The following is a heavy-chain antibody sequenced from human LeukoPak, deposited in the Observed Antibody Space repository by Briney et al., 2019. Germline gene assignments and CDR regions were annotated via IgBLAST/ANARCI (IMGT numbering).Heavy chain of an antibody. V-gene: IGHV3-20*04. Sequence: GGSLRLSCAASGFTFNDYGMSWVRQAPGKGLEWVSGINWNSGSTTYADSVKGRFTISRDNAKNSLYLQMNSLRAEDAALYYCARGFRAVTTDTPTYYYYYYMDVWGKGITVTVSS. CDR2: INWNSGST. CDR3: ARGFRAVTTDTPTYYYYYYMDV. CDR1: GFTFNDYG. J-gene: IGHJ6*03. D-gene: IGHD4-17*01.